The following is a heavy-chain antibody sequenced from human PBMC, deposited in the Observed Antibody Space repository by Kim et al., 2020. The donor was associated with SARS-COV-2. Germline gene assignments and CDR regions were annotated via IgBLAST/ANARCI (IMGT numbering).Heavy chain of an antibody. V-gene: IGHV3-30*02. CDR3: AKEPTYYYESHDY. J-gene: IGHJ4*02. D-gene: IGHD3-22*01. Sequence: YADSVKGRFTIARDNSKNTLYLQMNSLRAEDTAVYYCAKEPTYYYESHDYWGQGTLVTVSS.